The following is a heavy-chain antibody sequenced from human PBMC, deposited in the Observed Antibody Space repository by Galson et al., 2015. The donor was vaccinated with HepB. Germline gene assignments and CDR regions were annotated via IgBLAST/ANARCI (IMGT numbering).Heavy chain of an antibody. CDR2: FDPNGDDT. CDR1: GYTFRNNN. D-gene: IGHD3-3*01. Sequence: SVKVSCKASGYTFRNNNIHWVRQAPGQGLEWMAIFDPNGDDTNYAQKFQGRASMTRDTSTSTVHMELSSLRFADTAVYYCARDNTAWSQDYWGQGTLVTVTS. V-gene: IGHV1-46*01. CDR3: ARDNTAWSQDY. J-gene: IGHJ4*02.